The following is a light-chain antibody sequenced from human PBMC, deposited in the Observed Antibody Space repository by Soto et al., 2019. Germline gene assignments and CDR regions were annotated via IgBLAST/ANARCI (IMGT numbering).Light chain of an antibody. V-gene: IGLV2-8*01. CDR1: SSDVGNYQY. CDR2: EVS. Sequence: QSALTRSPSASGSPGQSVPISCTGTSSDVGNYQYVSWYQQHPGKAPKLMIYEVSTRPPGVPDRFSGSKSGNTPSLTVSGLQVEDEADYYCSSYAGSNLWVFGGGTKLTVL. CDR3: SSYAGSNLWV. J-gene: IGLJ3*02.